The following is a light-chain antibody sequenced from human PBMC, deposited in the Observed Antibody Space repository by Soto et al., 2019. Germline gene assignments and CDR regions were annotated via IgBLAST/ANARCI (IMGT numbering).Light chain of an antibody. J-gene: IGLJ2*01. Sequence: QPVLTQPASVSGSPGQSITISCTETSSDVGSYNLVSWYQQHPGKAPKLMIYEGSKRPSGVSNRFSGSKSGNTASLTISGLQAEDEADYYCCSYAGSSTFAVFGGGTKVTVL. CDR3: CSYAGSSTFAV. CDR1: SSDVGSYNL. V-gene: IGLV2-23*03. CDR2: EGS.